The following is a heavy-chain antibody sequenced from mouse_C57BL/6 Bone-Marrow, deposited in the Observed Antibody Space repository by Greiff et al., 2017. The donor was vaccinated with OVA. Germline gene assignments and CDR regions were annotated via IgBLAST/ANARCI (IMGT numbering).Heavy chain of an antibody. J-gene: IGHJ1*03. V-gene: IGHV1-55*01. CDR1: GYTFTSYW. CDR2: IYPGSGST. Sequence: QVQLQQPGAELVKPGASVKMSCKASGYTFTSYWITWVKQRPGQGLEWIGDIYPGSGSTNYNEKFKSKATLTVDTSSSTAYMQLSSLTSEDSAVYYCARSNYGSSYWYFDVWSTGTTVTVSS. CDR3: ARSNYGSSYWYFDV. D-gene: IGHD1-1*01.